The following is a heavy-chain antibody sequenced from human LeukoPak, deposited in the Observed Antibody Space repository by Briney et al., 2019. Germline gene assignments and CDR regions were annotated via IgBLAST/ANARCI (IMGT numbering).Heavy chain of an antibody. J-gene: IGHJ4*02. Sequence: GRSLRLSCAASGFTFDDYAMHWVRHAPGKGLEWVSGISWNSGSIGYADSVKGRFTISRDNAKNSLYLQMNGLRAEDTAVYYCAPQGGVIAAAGIAPSDYFDYWGQGTLVTVSS. V-gene: IGHV3-9*01. D-gene: IGHD6-13*01. CDR2: ISWNSGSI. CDR1: GFTFDDYA. CDR3: APQGGVIAAAGIAPSDYFDY.